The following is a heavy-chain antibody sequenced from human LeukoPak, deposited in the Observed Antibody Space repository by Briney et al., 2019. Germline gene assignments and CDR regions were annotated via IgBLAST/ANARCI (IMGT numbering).Heavy chain of an antibody. J-gene: IGHJ4*02. V-gene: IGHV5-51*01. CDR3: ARRRGSLYSFDY. Sequence: GESLKISCKGSGYTFNTNWIAWVRQRPGKGLEWMGVIYPDDSDVRYNPSFEGQVTISADKSSSTVSLQWSSLRASDSAMYYCARRRGSLYSFDYWGQGTLVTVSS. CDR2: IYPDDSDV. CDR1: GYTFNTNW. D-gene: IGHD3-10*01.